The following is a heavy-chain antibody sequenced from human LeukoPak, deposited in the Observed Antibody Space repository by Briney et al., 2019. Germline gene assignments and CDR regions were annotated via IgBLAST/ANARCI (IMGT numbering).Heavy chain of an antibody. CDR1: GFTFSSYW. CDR3: AKDGGYCSGGSCYSSDYYYYMDV. D-gene: IGHD2-15*01. V-gene: IGHV3-30*02. J-gene: IGHJ6*03. Sequence: GGSLRLSCAASGFTFSSYWVSWVREAPGKGLEWVAFIRYDGSNKYYADSVKGRFTISRDNSKNTLYLQMNSLRAEDTAVYYCAKDGGYCSGGSCYSSDYYYYMDVWGKGTTVTVSS. CDR2: IRYDGSNK.